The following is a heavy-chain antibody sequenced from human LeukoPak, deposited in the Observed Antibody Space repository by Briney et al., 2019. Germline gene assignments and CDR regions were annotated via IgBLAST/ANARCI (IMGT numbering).Heavy chain of an antibody. V-gene: IGHV3-48*01. CDR3: ARDDNSGRGYSYEY. Sequence: GGSLRLSCAASGFTFSSYSMNWVRQAPGKGLEWVSYISSSSSTIYYADSVKGRFTISRDNAKNSLYLQMNSLRAEDTAVYYCARDDNSGRGYSYEYWGQETLVTVSS. CDR1: GFTFSSYS. J-gene: IGHJ4*02. CDR2: ISSSSSTI. D-gene: IGHD5-18*01.